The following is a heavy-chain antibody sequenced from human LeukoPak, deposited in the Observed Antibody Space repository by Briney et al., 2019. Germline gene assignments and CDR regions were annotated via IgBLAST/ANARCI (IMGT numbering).Heavy chain of an antibody. CDR2: ISGSGGST. V-gene: IGHV3-23*01. J-gene: IGHJ4*02. Sequence: GGSLRLSCAASGFTFSSYAMSWVRQAPGKGLEWVSAISGSGGSTYYADSVKGRFTISRDNSKNTLYLQMNSLRAEDTAVYYCAKDRREGDIVVVPIPGGFDYWGQGTLVTVSS. CDR1: GFTFSSYA. CDR3: AKDRREGDIVVVPIPGGFDY. D-gene: IGHD2-2*01.